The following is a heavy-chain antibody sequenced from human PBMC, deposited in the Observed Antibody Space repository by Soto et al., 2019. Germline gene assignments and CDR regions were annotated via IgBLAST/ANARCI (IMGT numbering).Heavy chain of an antibody. V-gene: IGHV1-18*01. CDR2: ISTSRGNT. J-gene: IGHJ4*02. D-gene: IGHD2-8*01. CDR1: GYSFMDHS. CDR3: ARDLANFLDY. Sequence: QVQLGQSGSEVEKPGASLKLSCKTSGYSFMDHSLSWVRLAPGQGLEWMGWISTSRGNTNYAQKFQGRLTLTTDTSTSTAYMELRSLISDDTAVYYCARDLANFLDYWGRGILVTVSS.